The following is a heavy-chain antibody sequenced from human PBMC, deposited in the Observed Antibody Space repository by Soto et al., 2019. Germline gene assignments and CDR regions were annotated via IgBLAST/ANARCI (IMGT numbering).Heavy chain of an antibody. CDR1: GGSISSYY. CDR2: IYYSGST. Sequence: QVQLQESGPGLVKPSETLSLTCTVSGGSISSYYWSWIRQPPGKGLEWIGYIYYSGSTNYNPSLKSRVTISVDTSKNQFSLKLSSVTAADTAVYYCARDPAGSGSYYNWGQGTLVTVSS. V-gene: IGHV4-59*01. D-gene: IGHD3-10*01. CDR3: ARDPAGSGSYYN. J-gene: IGHJ4*02.